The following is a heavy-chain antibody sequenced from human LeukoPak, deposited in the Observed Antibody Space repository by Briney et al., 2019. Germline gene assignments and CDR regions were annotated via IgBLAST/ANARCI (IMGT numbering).Heavy chain of an antibody. CDR3: AKVTYDYVWGSYET. CDR2: ISSSGTTI. J-gene: IGHJ5*02. CDR1: GFTFSSYE. D-gene: IGHD3-16*01. Sequence: GGSLRLSCAASGFTFSSYEMNWVRQAPGKGLEGVSYISSSGTTIYYADSVKGRFTISRDNSKNTLYLQMNSLRAEDTAVYYCAKVTYDYVWGSYETWGQGTLVTVSS. V-gene: IGHV3-48*03.